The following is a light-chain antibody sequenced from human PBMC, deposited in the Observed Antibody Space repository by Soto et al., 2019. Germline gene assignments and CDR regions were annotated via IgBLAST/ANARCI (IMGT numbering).Light chain of an antibody. CDR2: EVT. CDR3: SSYAASDNLI. CDR1: SSDVGGYSY. J-gene: IGLJ2*01. V-gene: IGLV2-8*01. Sequence: QSVLTQPPSASGSPGQSVTISCTGTSSDVGGYSYVSWYQQHPGKAPKLMIYEVTKRPSGVPDRFSGSKSGNTASLTVSGLQAEDEADYYCSSYAASDNLIFGGGTKLTVL.